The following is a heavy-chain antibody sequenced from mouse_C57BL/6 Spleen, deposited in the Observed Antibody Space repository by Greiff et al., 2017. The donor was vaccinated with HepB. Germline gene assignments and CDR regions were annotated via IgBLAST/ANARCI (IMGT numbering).Heavy chain of an antibody. CDR2: ISSGGSYT. Sequence: DVLLVESGGDLVKPGGSLKLSCAASGFTFSSYGMSWVRQTPDKRLEWVATISSGGSYTNYPDSVKGRFTISRDKAKNTLYLQMSSLKSEDTAMYYCARHEVGIYYFDYWGQGTTLTVSS. CDR1: GFTFSSYG. V-gene: IGHV5-6*01. D-gene: IGHD1-3*01. CDR3: ARHEVGIYYFDY. J-gene: IGHJ2*01.